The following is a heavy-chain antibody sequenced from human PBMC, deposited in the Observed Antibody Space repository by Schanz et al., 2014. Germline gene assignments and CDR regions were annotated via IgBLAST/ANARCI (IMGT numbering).Heavy chain of an antibody. V-gene: IGHV3-23*01. Sequence: EVQLLESGGGLVQPGGSLRLSCAASGFTFGDYAMTWVRQAPGKGLEWVSVISASGGDTYYADSVKGRFTISRDNSKNTLFLQMNSLRAEDTAVYYCARDHTTESYYSAGPPIDYWGQGTLLTVSS. D-gene: IGHD1-26*01. CDR2: ISASGGDT. CDR3: ARDHTTESYYSAGPPIDY. CDR1: GFTFGDYA. J-gene: IGHJ4*02.